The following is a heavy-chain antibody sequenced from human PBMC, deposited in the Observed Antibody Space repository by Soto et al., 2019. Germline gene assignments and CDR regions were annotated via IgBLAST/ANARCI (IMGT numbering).Heavy chain of an antibody. CDR3: ARDKSGPGFGEPFFGR. D-gene: IGHD3-10*01. Sequence: EVQLVESGGGLVKPGGSLRLSCAASGFTFSSYSMNWVRQAPGKGLEWVSSISSSSSYIYYADSVKGRFTISRDNDKNSVYQQMNSLGAGDTSVYYSARDKSGPGFGEPFFGRWGQGTMVTVSS. CDR2: ISSSSSYI. CDR1: GFTFSSYS. V-gene: IGHV3-21*01. J-gene: IGHJ3*01.